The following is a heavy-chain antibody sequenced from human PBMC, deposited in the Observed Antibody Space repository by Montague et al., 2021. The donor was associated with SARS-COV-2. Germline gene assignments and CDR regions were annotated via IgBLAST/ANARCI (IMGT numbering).Heavy chain of an antibody. CDR2: IYSSGST. CDR1: GGSISSYY. D-gene: IGHD3-3*01. J-gene: IGHJ4*02. CDR3: ATLPSSITIFGVVQGYYFDD. Sequence: SETLSLTCTVSGGSISSYYWSWIRQPAGKGLEWIGRIYSSGSTNYNPSLKSRVTISVDTSKNQFSLKLSSVTAAGTAVYYCATLPSSITIFGVVQGYYFDDWGQGTLVTVSS. V-gene: IGHV4-4*07.